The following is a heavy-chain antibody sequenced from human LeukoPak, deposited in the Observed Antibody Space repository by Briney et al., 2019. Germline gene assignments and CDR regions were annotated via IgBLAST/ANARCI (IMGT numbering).Heavy chain of an antibody. CDR2: IYYSGST. D-gene: IGHD2-15*01. J-gene: IGHJ3*02. V-gene: IGHV4-39*01. CDR1: GGSISSDLYY. CDR3: ARHRYCSGGSCYSGHDDAFDI. Sequence: PSETLSLTCTVSGGSISSDLYYWEWIRQPPGKGLEWIGGIYYSGSTYYNPSLKSRVTISVDTSKNQFSLKLSSVTAADTAVYYCARHRYCSGGSCYSGHDDAFDIWGQGTMVTVSS.